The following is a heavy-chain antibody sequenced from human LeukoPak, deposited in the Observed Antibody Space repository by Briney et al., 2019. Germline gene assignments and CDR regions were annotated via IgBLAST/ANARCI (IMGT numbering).Heavy chain of an antibody. Sequence: ASVKVSCKASGYTFTSYGISWVRQAPGQGLEWMGWISAYNGNTNYAQKLQGRVTMTTDTSTSTAYMELRSLRSDDTAVYYCARVISGGSCYGVHGCYWFDPWGRGTLVTDSS. D-gene: IGHD2-15*01. CDR1: GYTFTSYG. J-gene: IGHJ5*02. V-gene: IGHV1-18*01. CDR3: ARVISGGSCYGVHGCYWFDP. CDR2: ISAYNGNT.